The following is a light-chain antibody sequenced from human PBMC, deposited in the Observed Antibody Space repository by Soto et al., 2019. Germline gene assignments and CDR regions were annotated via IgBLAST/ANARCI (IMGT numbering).Light chain of an antibody. CDR1: SSDVGAYNY. CDR3: SSYTSSSTVV. J-gene: IGLJ2*01. CDR2: EVS. V-gene: IGLV2-14*01. Sequence: QSALTQPASVSGSPGQSITISCTGTSSDVGAYNYVSWYQQHPGKAPKLIISEVSNRPSGVSNRFSGSKSGNTASLPISGLQAEDEADYYCSSYTSSSTVVFGGGTKLTVL.